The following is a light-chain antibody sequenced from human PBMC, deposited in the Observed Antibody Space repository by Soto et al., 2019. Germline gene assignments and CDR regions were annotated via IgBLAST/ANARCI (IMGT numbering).Light chain of an antibody. J-gene: IGKJ4*01. CDR3: QQYNSYQLT. CDR2: DAS. V-gene: IGKV1-5*01. CDR1: QSISSW. Sequence: DIQMPQSPSTLSASVGDRVPLTCRASQSISSWLAWYQQKPGKAPKLLIYDASSLESGVPSRFSGRGSGTEFTLTISSLQPDDFATYDCQQYNSYQLTFGGGTKVEIK.